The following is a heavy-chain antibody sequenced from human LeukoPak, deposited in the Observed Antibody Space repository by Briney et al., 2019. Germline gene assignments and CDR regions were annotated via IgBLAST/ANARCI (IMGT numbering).Heavy chain of an antibody. CDR2: IWYDGSNK. CDR1: GFTFSSYG. D-gene: IGHD5-18*01. J-gene: IGHJ3*02. V-gene: IGHV3-33*01. CDR3: ARDRGWIQHDI. Sequence: GGSLRLSCAASGFTFSSYGMHWVRQAPGKGLEWVAVIWYDGSNKYYADSVKGRFTISRDNAKNSLFLQMNSLRAEDTAVYYCARDRGWIQHDIWGQGTMVTVSS.